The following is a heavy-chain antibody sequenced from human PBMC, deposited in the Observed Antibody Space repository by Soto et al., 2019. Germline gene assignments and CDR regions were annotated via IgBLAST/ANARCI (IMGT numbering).Heavy chain of an antibody. Sequence: GGSLRLSCAASGFTFSSYAMSWVRQAPGKGLEWVSVIIGSVGSTYYADSVKGRFSFSRDYSKNTLYLLMNSLRADDTAVYYCAKVTAVYRYYFDYWGQGALVTVSS. CDR1: GFTFSSYA. J-gene: IGHJ4*02. CDR2: IIGSVGST. V-gene: IGHV3-23*01. D-gene: IGHD2-2*01. CDR3: AKVTAVYRYYFDY.